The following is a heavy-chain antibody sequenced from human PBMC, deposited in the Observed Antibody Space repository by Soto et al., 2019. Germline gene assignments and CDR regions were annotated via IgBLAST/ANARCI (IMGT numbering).Heavy chain of an antibody. Sequence: SETLSLTCAVYGGSFSDYSWTWIRQPPGRGLEWIGEINHSITTKYNPSLKSRVTISVDTSKNQFSLKLSSVPAADAAVYYCARRTPGASETYYNSWFDPWGQGTLVTVS. J-gene: IGHJ5*02. V-gene: IGHV4-34*01. CDR1: GGSFSDYS. CDR2: INHSITT. D-gene: IGHD3-10*01. CDR3: ARRTPGASETYYNSWFDP.